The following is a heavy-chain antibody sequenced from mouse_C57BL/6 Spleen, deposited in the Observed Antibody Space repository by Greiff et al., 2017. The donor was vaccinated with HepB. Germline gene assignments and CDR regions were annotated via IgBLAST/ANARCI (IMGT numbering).Heavy chain of an antibody. V-gene: IGHV1-26*01. J-gene: IGHJ2*01. Sequence: VQLQQSGPELVKPGASVKISCKASGYTFTDYYMNWVKQSHGKSLEWIGDINPNNGGTSYNQKFKGKATLTVDKSSSTAYMELRSLTSEDSAVYYCARERTYYYGSSYGDYWGQGTTLTVSS. CDR3: ARERTYYYGSSYGDY. CDR2: INPNNGGT. D-gene: IGHD1-1*01. CDR1: GYTFTDYY.